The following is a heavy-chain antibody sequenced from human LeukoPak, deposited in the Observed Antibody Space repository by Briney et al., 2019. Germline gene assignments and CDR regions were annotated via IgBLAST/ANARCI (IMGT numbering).Heavy chain of an antibody. CDR2: INPNSGGT. J-gene: IGHJ4*02. D-gene: IGHD6-13*01. V-gene: IGHV1-2*02. CDR1: GYTFTSYD. Sequence: ASVKVSCKASGYTFTSYDINWVRQAPGQGLEWMGWINPNSGGTNYAQKFQGRVTMTRDTSISTAYMELSRLRSDDTAVYYCARAKDSSSLPIHWGQGTLVTVSS. CDR3: ARAKDSSSLPIH.